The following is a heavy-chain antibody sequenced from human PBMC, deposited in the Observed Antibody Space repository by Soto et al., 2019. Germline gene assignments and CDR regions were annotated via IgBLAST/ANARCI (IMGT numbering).Heavy chain of an antibody. Sequence: ASVKVSCKASGGTFSSYAISWVRQAPGQGLEWMGGIIPIFGTANYAQKFQGRVTITADESTSTAYMELSSLRSEDTAVYYCARDVDTAMVPGNWFDPWGQGTLVTVSS. CDR3: ARDVDTAMVPGNWFDP. D-gene: IGHD5-18*01. CDR2: IIPIFGTA. J-gene: IGHJ5*02. CDR1: GGTFSSYA. V-gene: IGHV1-69*13.